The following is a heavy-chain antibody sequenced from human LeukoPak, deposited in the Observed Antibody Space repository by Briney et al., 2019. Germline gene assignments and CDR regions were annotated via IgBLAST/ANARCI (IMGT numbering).Heavy chain of an antibody. V-gene: IGHV4-59*08. CDR3: ARHSYNYYGLDV. Sequence: SETLSLTCTVSGGSISSYYWSWIRQPPGKRLEWIGYIYYSGTTNYNPSLKSRVTMSVDTSNNHLSLRLTSVTAADTALYYCARHSYNYYGLDVWGQGTTITVSS. CDR2: IYYSGTT. J-gene: IGHJ6*02. CDR1: GGSISSYY.